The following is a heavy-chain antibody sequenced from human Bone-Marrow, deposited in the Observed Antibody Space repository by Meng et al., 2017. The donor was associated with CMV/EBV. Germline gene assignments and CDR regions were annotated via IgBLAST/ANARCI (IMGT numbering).Heavy chain of an antibody. CDR1: GFTFSDYY. V-gene: IGHV3-11*04. D-gene: IGHD3-16*01. J-gene: IGHJ4*02. Sequence: GESLKISCAASGFTFSDYYMSWIRQAPGKGLEWVSYISSSGSTIYYADSVKGRFTISRDNARNTVFLQLNSVTADDTALYYCARDDFTTSSYDLWGQGTLVTVSS. CDR3: ARDDFTTSSYDL. CDR2: ISSSGSTI.